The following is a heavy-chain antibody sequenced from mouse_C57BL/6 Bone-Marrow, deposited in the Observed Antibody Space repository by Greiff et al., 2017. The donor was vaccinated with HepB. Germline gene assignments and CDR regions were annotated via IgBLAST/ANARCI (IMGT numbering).Heavy chain of an antibody. Sequence: EVQLQQSGPELVKPGASVKISCKASGYTFTDYYMNWVKQSHGKSLEWIGDINTNNGGTSYNQKFKGKATLTVDKSSSTAYMQIRSLTSEDSAVYYCARFYEASGAMDYWGQGTSVTVSS. CDR3: ARFYEASGAMDY. D-gene: IGHD2-3*01. J-gene: IGHJ4*01. CDR1: GYTFTDYY. CDR2: INTNNGGT. V-gene: IGHV1-26*01.